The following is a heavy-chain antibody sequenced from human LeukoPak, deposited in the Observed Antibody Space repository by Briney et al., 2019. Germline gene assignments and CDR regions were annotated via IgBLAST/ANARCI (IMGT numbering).Heavy chain of an antibody. J-gene: IGHJ6*02. CDR1: GFTFSSYS. D-gene: IGHD3-22*01. Sequence: GGSLRLSCAASGFTFSSYSMNWVRQAPGKGLEWVSSISSSSSYIYYADSVKGRFTISRDNAKNSLYLQMNSLRAEDTAVYYCARDLELGRTMIVGTPSGMDVWGQGTTVTVSS. V-gene: IGHV3-21*01. CDR3: ARDLELGRTMIVGTPSGMDV. CDR2: ISSSSSYI.